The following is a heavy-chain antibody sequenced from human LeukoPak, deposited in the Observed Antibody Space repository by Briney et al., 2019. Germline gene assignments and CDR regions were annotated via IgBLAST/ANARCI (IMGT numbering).Heavy chain of an antibody. J-gene: IGHJ3*02. CDR3: ASETKRGYSYGSPTDAFDI. CDR2: ISSSGSFI. V-gene: IGHV3-21*01. Sequence: GGSLRLSCAASGFTFSSYWMSWVRQAPGKGLEGVSSISSSGSFIYYADSVKGRFTISRDNAKKSLYLQMNSLRAEDTAVYYCASETKRGYSYGSPTDAFDIWGQGTMVTVSS. D-gene: IGHD5-18*01. CDR1: GFTFSSYW.